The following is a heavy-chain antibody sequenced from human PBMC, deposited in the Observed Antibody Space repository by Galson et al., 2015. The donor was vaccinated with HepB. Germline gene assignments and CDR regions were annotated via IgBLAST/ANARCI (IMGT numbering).Heavy chain of an antibody. CDR1: GYTFTSYA. CDR2: INAGNGNT. J-gene: IGHJ4*02. D-gene: IGHD6-13*01. V-gene: IGHV1-3*01. CDR3: ARVYSSTRGLDY. Sequence: SVKVSCKASGYTFTSYAMHWVRQAPGQRLEWMGWINAGNGNTKYSQKFQGRVTITRDTSASTAYMELSSLRSEDTAVYHCARVYSSTRGLDYWGQGTLVTVSS.